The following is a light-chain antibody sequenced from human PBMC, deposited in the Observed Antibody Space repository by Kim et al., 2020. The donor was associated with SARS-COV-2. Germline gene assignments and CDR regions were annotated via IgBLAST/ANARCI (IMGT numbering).Light chain of an antibody. V-gene: IGLV3-19*01. J-gene: IGLJ2*01. CDR2: GKN. CDR1: SLRRYY. CDR3: KSRDSSGKVV. Sequence: SSELTQDSAVSVALGQTVRITCQGDSLRRYYASWYQQKPGQAPVLVIYGKNNRPSGIPDRFSGSSSGNTASLTITGAQAEEEADYYCKSRDSSGKVVFGGGTKVTVL.